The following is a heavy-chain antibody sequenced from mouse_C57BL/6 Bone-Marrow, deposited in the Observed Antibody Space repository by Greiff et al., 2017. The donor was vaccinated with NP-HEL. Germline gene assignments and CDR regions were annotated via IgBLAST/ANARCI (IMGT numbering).Heavy chain of an antibody. CDR1: EYEFPSHD. CDR2: INSDGGST. J-gene: IGHJ2*01. D-gene: IGHD2-12*01. V-gene: IGHV5-2*01. CDR3: YYTPFDY. Sequence: DVLLVESGGGLVQPGESLKLSCESNEYEFPSHDMSWVRQTPEKRLELVGAINSDGGSTNYPDTMQRRFIITRDNTKKTRYLQMSSLRSEDTAVYYSYYTPFDYWGQGTTLTVSS.